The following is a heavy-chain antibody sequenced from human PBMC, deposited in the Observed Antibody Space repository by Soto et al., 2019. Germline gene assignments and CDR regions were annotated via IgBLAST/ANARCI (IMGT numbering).Heavy chain of an antibody. V-gene: IGHV3-21*01. CDR3: ARGWWDYDILTGPQLALDY. Sequence: PGGSLRLSCAASGFTFSSYSMNWVRQAPGKGLEWVSSISSSSSYIYYADSVKGRFTISRDNSKNTLYLQMNSLRAEDTAVYYCARGWWDYDILTGPQLALDYWGQGTLVTVSS. D-gene: IGHD3-9*01. CDR2: ISSSSSYI. J-gene: IGHJ4*02. CDR1: GFTFSSYS.